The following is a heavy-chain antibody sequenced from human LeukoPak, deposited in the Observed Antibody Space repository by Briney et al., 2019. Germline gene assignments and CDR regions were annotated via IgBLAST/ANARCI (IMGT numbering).Heavy chain of an antibody. CDR1: GFTFSSYW. CDR3: ARIYISGSYWDY. Sequence: GGSLRLSCAASGFTFSSYWMSWVRQAPGKGLEWVSYISSTGDRKFYADSVKGRFTISRDNPKNSLYLQMSSLRAEDTGVYYCARIYISGSYWDYWGQGTLVTVSS. J-gene: IGHJ4*02. CDR2: ISSTGDRK. D-gene: IGHD3-10*01. V-gene: IGHV3-48*04.